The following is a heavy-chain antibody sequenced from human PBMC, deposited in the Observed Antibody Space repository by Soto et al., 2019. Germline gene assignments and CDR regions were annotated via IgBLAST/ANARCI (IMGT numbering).Heavy chain of an antibody. V-gene: IGHV3-48*03. D-gene: IGHD1-26*01. Sequence: EVQLGESGGGLIQPGGSLRLSCAASGFTFSSSELYWVRQVPGKGLEWVSYIHPSGQPIFYADSVKGRFTISRDNAKNSLYLQMGSLRAEDSAVYYCARRASRWGQGTMVTVSS. CDR1: GFTFSSSE. CDR2: IHPSGQPI. J-gene: IGHJ3*01. CDR3: ARRASR.